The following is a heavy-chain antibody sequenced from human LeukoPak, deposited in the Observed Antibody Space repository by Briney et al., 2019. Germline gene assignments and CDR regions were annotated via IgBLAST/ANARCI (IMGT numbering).Heavy chain of an antibody. D-gene: IGHD6-19*01. CDR1: GGTFSSYA. J-gene: IGHJ4*02. Sequence: SVKVSCKASGGTFSSYAISWVRQAPGQGLEWMGGIIPIFGTANYAQKFQGRVTITADESTSTAYMELRSLRSDDTAAYYCAREPYSSGWYGSGPIDYWGQGTLVTVSS. V-gene: IGHV1-69*13. CDR2: IIPIFGTA. CDR3: AREPYSSGWYGSGPIDY.